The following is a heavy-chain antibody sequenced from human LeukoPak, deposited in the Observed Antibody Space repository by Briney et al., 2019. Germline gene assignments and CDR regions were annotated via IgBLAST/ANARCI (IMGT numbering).Heavy chain of an antibody. CDR1: GFTFSSYS. CDR2: ISSSSSYI. Sequence: GGSLRLSCAASGFTFSSYSMNWVHQAPGKGLEWVSSISSSSSYIYYADSVKGRFTISRDNAKNSLYLQMNSLRAEDTAVYYCARDRNYGSGSYYPPDYYGMDVWGQGTTVTVSS. CDR3: ARDRNYGSGSYYPPDYYGMDV. V-gene: IGHV3-21*01. J-gene: IGHJ6*02. D-gene: IGHD3-10*01.